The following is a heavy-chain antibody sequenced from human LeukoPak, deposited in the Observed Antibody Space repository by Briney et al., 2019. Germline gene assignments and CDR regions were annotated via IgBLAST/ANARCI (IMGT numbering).Heavy chain of an antibody. CDR3: ARPGSGSYDDAFDI. J-gene: IGHJ3*02. V-gene: IGHV4-59*01. CDR1: GGSISSYY. D-gene: IGHD1-26*01. CDR2: IYYSGST. Sequence: SETLSLTCTVSGGSISSYYWSWIRQPPGKGLEWIGYIYYSGSTNYNPSLKSRVTISVDTSKNQFSLKLSSVTAADTAVYYCARPGSGSYDDAFDIWGQGTMVTVSS.